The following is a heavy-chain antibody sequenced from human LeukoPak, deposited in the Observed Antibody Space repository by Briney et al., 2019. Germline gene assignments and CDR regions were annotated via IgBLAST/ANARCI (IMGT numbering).Heavy chain of an antibody. J-gene: IGHJ4*02. D-gene: IGHD3-22*01. CDR2: INPNSGDT. CDR1: TFTGHN. Sequence: GASVKVSCKHTFTGHNIHWVRQAPGQGLEWVGWINPNSGDTRYAQKFQGRVTMTRDTSINTVYVDLSRLTSDDAALYYCVVSVQAAAIPAFDRWGPGILVTVSS. V-gene: IGHV1-2*02. CDR3: VVSVQAAAIPAFDR.